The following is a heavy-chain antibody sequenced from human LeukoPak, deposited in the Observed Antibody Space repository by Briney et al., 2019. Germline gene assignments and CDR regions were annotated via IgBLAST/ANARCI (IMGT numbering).Heavy chain of an antibody. D-gene: IGHD1-20*01. Sequence: GGSLRLSCAASGFTFSSYEMNWVRQAPGKGLEWVSYISSSGSTIYYADSVKGRFTISRDNAKNSLYLQMNSLRAEDTAVYYCARDEDNWSYYDYYGMDVWGQGTTVTVSS. V-gene: IGHV3-48*03. CDR2: ISSSGSTI. CDR3: ARDEDNWSYYDYYGMDV. CDR1: GFTFSSYE. J-gene: IGHJ6*02.